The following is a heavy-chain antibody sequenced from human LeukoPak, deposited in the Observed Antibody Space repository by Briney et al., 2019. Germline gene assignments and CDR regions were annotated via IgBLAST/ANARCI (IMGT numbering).Heavy chain of an antibody. D-gene: IGHD1-26*01. CDR2: IWYDGSNK. CDR1: GFTFSSYG. Sequence: PGRSLRLSCAACGFTFSSYGMHLVRQAPGKGLEWVAVIWYDGSNKYYADSVKGRFTISRDNSKNTLYLQMNSLRAEDTAVYYCARDLEGATPLDYWGQGTLVTVSS. CDR3: ARDLEGATPLDY. V-gene: IGHV3-33*01. J-gene: IGHJ4*02.